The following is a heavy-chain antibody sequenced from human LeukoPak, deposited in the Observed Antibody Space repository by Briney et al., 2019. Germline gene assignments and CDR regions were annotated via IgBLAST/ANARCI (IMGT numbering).Heavy chain of an antibody. Sequence: SVKVSCKASGGTFSSYAISWVRQAPGQGLEWMGWIIPIFCTANYAQKFQSRVTITADKSTSTAYMELSSLRSEDKAVYYCAREGMGYCSSTSCYGGVFYAFDIWGQGTMVTVSS. D-gene: IGHD2-2*01. V-gene: IGHV1-69*06. J-gene: IGHJ3*02. CDR2: IIPIFCTA. CDR3: AREGMGYCSSTSCYGGVFYAFDI. CDR1: GGTFSSYA.